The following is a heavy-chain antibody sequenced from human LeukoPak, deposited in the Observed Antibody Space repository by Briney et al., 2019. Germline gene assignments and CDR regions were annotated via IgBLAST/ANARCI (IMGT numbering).Heavy chain of an antibody. D-gene: IGHD6-19*01. V-gene: IGHV4-34*01. CDR3: ARYWRSGWTFDY. J-gene: IGHJ4*02. CDR1: GGSFSGYY. CDR2: INHSGST. Sequence: SETLSLTCAVYGGSFSGYYWSWIRQPPGKGLEWIGEINHSGSTNYNPYLKSRVTISVDTSKNQFSLKLSSVTAADTAVYYCARYWRSGWTFDYWGQGTLVTVSS.